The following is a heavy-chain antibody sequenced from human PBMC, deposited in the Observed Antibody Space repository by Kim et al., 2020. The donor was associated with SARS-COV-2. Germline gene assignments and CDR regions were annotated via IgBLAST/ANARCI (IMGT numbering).Heavy chain of an antibody. Sequence: GESLKISCKGSGYSFTSYWIGWVRQMPGKGLEWMGIIYPGDSDTRYSPSFQGQVTISADKSISTAYLQWSSLKASDTAMYYCARHGDTAMVPYYFDYWGQGTLVTVSS. CDR2: IYPGDSDT. CDR3: ARHGDTAMVPYYFDY. V-gene: IGHV5-51*01. D-gene: IGHD5-18*01. J-gene: IGHJ4*02. CDR1: GYSFTSYW.